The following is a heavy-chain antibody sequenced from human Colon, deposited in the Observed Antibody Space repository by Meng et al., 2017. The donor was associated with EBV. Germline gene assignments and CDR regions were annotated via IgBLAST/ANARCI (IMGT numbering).Heavy chain of an antibody. J-gene: IGHJ4*02. Sequence: QGPLQPSCPGTVNPSQTLYLTCTVSGGSINSGQYSWSWLRQPPRKGLEWIGYIYYTGSTYYNPSLKSRVTISMYTSKIQFSLRLSSVTASYTAVYYCARNYYFDYWGQGTLVTVSS. V-gene: IGHV4-30-4*01. CDR1: GGSINSGQYS. CDR3: ARNYYFDY. CDR2: IYYTGST.